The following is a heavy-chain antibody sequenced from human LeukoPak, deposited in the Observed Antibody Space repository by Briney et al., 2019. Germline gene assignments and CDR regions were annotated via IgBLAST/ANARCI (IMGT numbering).Heavy chain of an antibody. J-gene: IGHJ1*01. CDR3: ARDWGTKYAEYFQH. V-gene: IGHV1-2*02. Sequence: GASVKVSCKASGYTFTGYYMHWVRQAPGQGLEWMGWINPNNGGTNYAQKFQGRVTMTRDTSISTAYMELSRLRSDDTAVYYCARDWGTKYAEYFQHWGQGTLVTVSS. D-gene: IGHD1-1*01. CDR2: INPNNGGT. CDR1: GYTFTGYY.